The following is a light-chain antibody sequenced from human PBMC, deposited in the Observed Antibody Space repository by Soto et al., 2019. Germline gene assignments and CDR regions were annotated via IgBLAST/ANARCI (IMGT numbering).Light chain of an antibody. Sequence: EIVLTQSPGTLSLSPGERATLSCRASQSVSSSYLAWYQHKPGQAPRLLVYGASSRATGIPDRFSGSGSGTDFTLTIGRLEPEDFAVYYCQHYGRSPRTFGQGTKVDI. CDR3: QHYGRSPRT. V-gene: IGKV3-20*01. CDR2: GAS. CDR1: QSVSSSY. J-gene: IGKJ1*01.